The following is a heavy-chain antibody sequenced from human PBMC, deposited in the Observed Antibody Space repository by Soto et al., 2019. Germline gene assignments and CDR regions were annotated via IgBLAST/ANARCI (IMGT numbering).Heavy chain of an antibody. CDR2: INHSGST. V-gene: IGHV4-34*01. CDR3: ERGQVAPYYFDS. J-gene: IGHJ4*01. Sequence: PSETLSLTCAVYGGSFRGYYWSWIRQPPGKGLEWIGEINHSGSTNYNPSLKSRVTISVDTSKNPFSLKLSSVTAADTAVYYCERGQVAPYYFDSWGHGTLVTVSS. CDR1: GGSFRGYY. D-gene: IGHD5-12*01.